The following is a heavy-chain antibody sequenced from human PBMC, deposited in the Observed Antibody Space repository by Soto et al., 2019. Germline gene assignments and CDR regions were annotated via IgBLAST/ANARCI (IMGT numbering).Heavy chain of an antibody. CDR1: GFTFSDAW. V-gene: IGHV3-15*07. D-gene: IGHD1-1*01. Sequence: GGSLRLSCAASGFTFSDAWMNWVRQAPGKGLERVGLIRSKNAGGTTDYAAPVKGRFTSLSDDSKNTLYLQMNSLSTEDRAVYYCVWKGADFDYWGQGTLVTVSS. J-gene: IGHJ4*02. CDR2: IRSKNAGGTT. CDR3: VWKGADFDY.